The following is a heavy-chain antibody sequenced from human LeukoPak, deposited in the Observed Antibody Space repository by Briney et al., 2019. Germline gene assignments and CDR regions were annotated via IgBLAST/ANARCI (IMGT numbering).Heavy chain of an antibody. CDR1: DGSVSSGSYY. Sequence: SETQSLTCTVSDGSVSSGSYYWSWIRQPPGTGLEWIGYIYYSGSTNYNPSLKSRVTISVDTSKNQFSLKLSSVTAADTAVYYCARGRRYFDYWGQGTLVTVSS. J-gene: IGHJ4*02. CDR2: IYYSGST. CDR3: ARGRRYFDY. V-gene: IGHV4-61*01.